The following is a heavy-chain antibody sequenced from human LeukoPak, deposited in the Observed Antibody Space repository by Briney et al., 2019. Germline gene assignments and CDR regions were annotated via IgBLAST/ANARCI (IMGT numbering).Heavy chain of an antibody. CDR1: GFSFSDYY. D-gene: IGHD3-22*01. Sequence: GGSLRLSCAASGFSFSDYYMVWIRPAPGKGPEWISVISSSGSSTNYADSVRGRFTVSRDNAKNSLFLQMNRLRPEDSAVYYCARADSSSWFDYWGQGTLVTVSS. J-gene: IGHJ4*02. CDR3: ARADSSSWFDY. V-gene: IGHV3-11*05. CDR2: ISSSGSST.